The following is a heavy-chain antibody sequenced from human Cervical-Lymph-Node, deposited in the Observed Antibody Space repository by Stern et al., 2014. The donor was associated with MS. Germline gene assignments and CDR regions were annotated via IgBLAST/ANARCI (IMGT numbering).Heavy chain of an antibody. CDR2: INPENEDRII. V-gene: IGHV3-74*01. Sequence: VQLVQSGGGLVQPGGSLRLSCAASGFTVSRYWMHWVRQAAGEGLVWVSRINPENEDRIINYAGSVKGRFTISRDNAKNTLYLEMNSLRVEDTAVYYCIRDMYGPLDYWGQGTLVTVSS. J-gene: IGHJ4*02. CDR1: GFTVSRYW. D-gene: IGHD2-8*01. CDR3: IRDMYGPLDY.